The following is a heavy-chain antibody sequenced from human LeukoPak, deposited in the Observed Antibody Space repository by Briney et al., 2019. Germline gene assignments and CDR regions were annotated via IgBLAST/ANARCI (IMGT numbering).Heavy chain of an antibody. CDR3: ASTHCSRTSCYGYFQH. CDR2: ISSSGSTK. Sequence: GGSLRLSCAASGFIFSDYYMSWIRQAPGKGLEWVSYISSSGSTKYYADSVKGRLTISGDNAKNSLYLQMNSLRAEDTAVYYCASTHCSRTSCYGYFQHWGQGTLVTVSS. CDR1: GFIFSDYY. V-gene: IGHV3-11*04. J-gene: IGHJ1*01. D-gene: IGHD2-2*01.